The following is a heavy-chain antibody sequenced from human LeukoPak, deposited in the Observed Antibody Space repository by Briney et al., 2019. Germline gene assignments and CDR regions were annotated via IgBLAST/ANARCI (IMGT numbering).Heavy chain of an antibody. CDR3: ARDPGCSSTSCYMGRDYYYYYMDV. CDR2: IIPIFGTA. J-gene: IGHJ6*03. Sequence: ASVKVSCKASGYTFTSYDINWVRQAPGQGLEWMGGIIPIFGTANYAQKFQGRVTITADESTSTAYMELSSLRSEDTAVYYCARDPGCSSTSCYMGRDYYYYYMDVWGKGTTVTVSS. V-gene: IGHV1-69*13. D-gene: IGHD2-2*02. CDR1: GYTFTSYD.